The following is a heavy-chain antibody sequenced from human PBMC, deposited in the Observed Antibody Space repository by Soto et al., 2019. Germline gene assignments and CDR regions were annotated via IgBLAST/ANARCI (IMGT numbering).Heavy chain of an antibody. J-gene: IGHJ4*01. CDR1: GYHFTSYW. CDR3: ARPEDDALLKFDY. CDR2: IYPGDSDT. V-gene: IGHV5-51*01. D-gene: IGHD3-9*01. Sequence: GESLKISCKGSGYHFTSYWIGWGRQMPGKGLEWMGIIYPGDSDTRYSPSFQGQVTISADESISTAYLQWSSLRASDTAMYYCARPEDDALLKFDYWGQGTLVTVSS.